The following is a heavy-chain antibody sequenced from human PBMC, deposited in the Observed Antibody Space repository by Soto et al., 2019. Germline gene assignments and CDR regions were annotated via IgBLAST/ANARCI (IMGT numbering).Heavy chain of an antibody. V-gene: IGHV1-24*01. CDR2: FDPEDGET. Sequence: ASVKVSCKVSGYTLTELSMHWVREAPGKGLEWMGGFDPEDGETIYAQKFQGRVTMTEDTSTDTAYMELSSLRSEDTAVYYCATDTIVGATRHDAFDIWGQGTMVTVS. D-gene: IGHD1-26*01. CDR1: GYTLTELS. CDR3: ATDTIVGATRHDAFDI. J-gene: IGHJ3*02.